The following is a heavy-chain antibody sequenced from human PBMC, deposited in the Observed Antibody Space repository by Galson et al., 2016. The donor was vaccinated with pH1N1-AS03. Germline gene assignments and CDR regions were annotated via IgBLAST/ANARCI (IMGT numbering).Heavy chain of an antibody. D-gene: IGHD3-22*01. Sequence: SLRLSCAVSGFSFEDYGMSWVRQAPGKGLEWVSGINWLGGSTGYADSVKGRFTISRDNAKKSLYLQMNSLRVEDTAFYYCARDFYDSSGYFKAPFDYWGQGALVTVSS. CDR3: ARDFYDSSGYFKAPFDY. J-gene: IGHJ4*02. CDR2: INWLGGST. CDR1: GFSFEDYG. V-gene: IGHV3-20*04.